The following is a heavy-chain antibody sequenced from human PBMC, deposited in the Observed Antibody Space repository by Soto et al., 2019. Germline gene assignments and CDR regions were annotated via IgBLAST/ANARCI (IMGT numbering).Heavy chain of an antibody. CDR3: ARVDRRGYSGYDPPPYYYYGMDL. J-gene: IGHJ6*02. Sequence: GGSLRLSCVVSGFTVSSNYMSWVRQAPGKGLERVSFIYSDVSTYYADSVKGRFTISRLSSKNTLYLQMNSLRAEDTALYYCARVDRRGYSGYDPPPYYYYGMDLWGQGTTVTVSS. CDR1: GFTVSSNY. V-gene: IGHV3-53*04. D-gene: IGHD5-12*01. CDR2: IYSDVST.